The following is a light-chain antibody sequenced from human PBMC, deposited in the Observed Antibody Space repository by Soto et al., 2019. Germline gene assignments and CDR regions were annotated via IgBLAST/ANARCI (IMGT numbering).Light chain of an antibody. Sequence: EFVLTQSPGILSLSPGERATLSCRASQTVINNYLAWYQQKPGQAPRLLIYATSSRATGIPDRFSGSGSGTDFPLIISRLEPEDFAVYYCQQYGSSPPYIFGQGTRLDFK. CDR2: ATS. CDR3: QQYGSSPPYI. CDR1: QTVINNY. J-gene: IGKJ2*01. V-gene: IGKV3-20*01.